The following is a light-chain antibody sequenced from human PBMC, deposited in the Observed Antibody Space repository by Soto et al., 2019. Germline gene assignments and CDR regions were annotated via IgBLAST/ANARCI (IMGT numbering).Light chain of an antibody. J-gene: IGKJ5*01. Sequence: DIQLTHSPSFLSPSLGESVTITCRASQVISTSLALYQVKPGKAPKLLIYAASTLESGVPSRFSATVSGTEFSLTITSLQPEDFATYYCQQLFDSPITFGQGTRLEIK. CDR1: QVISTS. CDR3: QQLFDSPIT. V-gene: IGKV1-9*01. CDR2: AAS.